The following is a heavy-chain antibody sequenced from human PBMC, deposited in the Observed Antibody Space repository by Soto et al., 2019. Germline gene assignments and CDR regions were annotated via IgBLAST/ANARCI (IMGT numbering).Heavy chain of an antibody. CDR2: MNPNSGNT. V-gene: IGHV1-8*01. CDR1: GYTFTRYD. CDR3: ARGINYYDSGDDAFDI. D-gene: IGHD3-10*01. J-gene: IGHJ3*02. Sequence: QVQLVQSGAEVKKPGASVKVSCKASGYTFTRYDINWVRQATGHGLEWMGWMNPNSGNTGYAQKFQGRVTMTRNTSMSTAYMELSSLRSDDTAVYYCARGINYYDSGDDAFDIWGQGTMVTVSS.